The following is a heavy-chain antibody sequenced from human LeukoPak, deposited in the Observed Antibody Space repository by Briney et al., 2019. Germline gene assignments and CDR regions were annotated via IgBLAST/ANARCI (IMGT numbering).Heavy chain of an antibody. J-gene: IGHJ4*02. CDR2: IYSGDST. CDR3: ARYYGDYGGALKY. V-gene: IGHV3-53*01. CDR1: GFTVSRNS. Sequence: PGGSLRLSCTASGFTVSRNSLSWVRQARGKGLEWVSIIYSGDSTFYADSVKGRFSISRDSSKNALYLQMKSLRAEDTAVYYCARYYGDYGGALKYWGQGTLVTVSS. D-gene: IGHD4-17*01.